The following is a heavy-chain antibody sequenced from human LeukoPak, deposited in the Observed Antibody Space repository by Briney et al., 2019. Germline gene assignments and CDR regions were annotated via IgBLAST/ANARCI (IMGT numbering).Heavy chain of an antibody. CDR3: ARGQKTSAFDI. J-gene: IGHJ3*02. V-gene: IGHV4-34*01. Sequence: PSETLSLTCAVYGGSFSNYYWSWIRQPPGKGLEWIGEINHSGSTNYNLSLKSRVTISLDTSKNQFSLKLSSVTAADTAVYYCARGQKTSAFDIWGQGTMVTVSS. D-gene: IGHD1-7*01. CDR1: GGSFSNYY. CDR2: INHSGST.